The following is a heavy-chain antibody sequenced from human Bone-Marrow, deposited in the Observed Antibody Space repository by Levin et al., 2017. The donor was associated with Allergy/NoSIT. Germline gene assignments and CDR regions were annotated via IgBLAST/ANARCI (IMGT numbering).Heavy chain of an antibody. CDR2: IYPRDFDT. CDR3: ARLEDKWDFDY. J-gene: IGHJ4*02. CDR1: GYTFIDYY. V-gene: IGHV5-51*01. D-gene: IGHD2-8*01. Sequence: GESLKISCKVSGYTFIDYYIGWVRQMPGKGLEWLGIIYPRDFDTRYSPSLQGQVTISADKSITTAYLQWSSLRASDTAIYYCARLEDKWDFDYWGQGTLVTVSS.